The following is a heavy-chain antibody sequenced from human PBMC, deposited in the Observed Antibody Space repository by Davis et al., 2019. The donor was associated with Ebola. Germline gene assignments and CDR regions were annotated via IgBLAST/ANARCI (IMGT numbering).Heavy chain of an antibody. V-gene: IGHV4-30-4*07. CDR1: GGSISSGGYS. CDR2: VYSSGST. Sequence: MPSETLSLTCAVSGGSISSGGYSWSWIRQPPGKRLEWTGFVYSSGSTYYNPSLESRVTIAVDTSKNQFTLKLRSVTAADTAVYYCARDAVVSRGELDFWGQGTLVTVSS. J-gene: IGHJ4*02. CDR3: ARDAVVSRGELDF. D-gene: IGHD3-10*01.